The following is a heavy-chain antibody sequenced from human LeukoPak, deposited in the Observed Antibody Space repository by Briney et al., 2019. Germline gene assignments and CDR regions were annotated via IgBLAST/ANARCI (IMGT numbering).Heavy chain of an antibody. J-gene: IGHJ4*02. CDR1: GFTFSGYY. CDR3: ARAGTVTYYYDSSGYYYGY. CDR2: ISSSGSTI. Sequence: GSLRLSCAASGFTFSGYYMSWIRQAPGKGLEWVSYISSSGSTIYYADSVKGRFTISRDNAKNSLYLQMNSLRAEDTAVYYCARAGTVTYYYDSSGYYYGYWGQGTLVTVSS. D-gene: IGHD3-22*01. V-gene: IGHV3-11*01.